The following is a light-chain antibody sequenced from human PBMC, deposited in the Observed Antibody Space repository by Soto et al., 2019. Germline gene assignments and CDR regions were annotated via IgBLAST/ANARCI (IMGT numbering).Light chain of an antibody. CDR3: QSYDSSLSGSVV. CDR2: GNS. CDR1: SSNIGAGYD. Sequence: QSVLTQPPSVSGAPGQRVTISCTGSSSNIGAGYDVHWYQPLPGTAPKLLIYGNSNRPSGVPDRFAGAKSGTSASLAITGRQAEDESDYYGQSYDSSLSGSVVFGGGTKVTVL. V-gene: IGLV1-40*01. J-gene: IGLJ2*01.